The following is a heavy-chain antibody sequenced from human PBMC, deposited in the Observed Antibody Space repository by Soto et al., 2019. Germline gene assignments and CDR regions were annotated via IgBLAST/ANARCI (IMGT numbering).Heavy chain of an antibody. CDR3: ARGEFLSYDDY. CDR2: INAGNGNT. D-gene: IGHD3-16*01. CDR1: GGTFSSYA. V-gene: IGHV1-3*01. J-gene: IGHJ4*02. Sequence: ASVKVSCKASGGTFSSYAISWVRQAPGQGLEWMGWINAGNGNTKYSQKFQGRVTITRDTSASTAYMELSSLRSEDTAVYYCARGEFLSYDDYWGQGTLVTVSS.